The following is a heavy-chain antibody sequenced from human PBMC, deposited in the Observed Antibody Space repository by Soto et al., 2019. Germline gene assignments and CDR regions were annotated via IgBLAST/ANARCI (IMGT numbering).Heavy chain of an antibody. V-gene: IGHV4-4*02. Sequence: PSETLSLTCAVSGGSISSSNWWSWVRQPPGKGLEWIGEIYHSGSTNYNPSLKSRVTISVDKSKNQFSLKLSSVTAADTAVYYCARETFKAAAGTYYYYGMDVWGQXTTVTGS. CDR3: ARETFKAAAGTYYYYGMDV. D-gene: IGHD6-13*01. CDR1: GGSISSSNW. J-gene: IGHJ6*02. CDR2: IYHSGST.